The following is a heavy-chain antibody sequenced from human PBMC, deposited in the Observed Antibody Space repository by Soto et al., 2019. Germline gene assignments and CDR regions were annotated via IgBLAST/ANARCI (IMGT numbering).Heavy chain of an antibody. Sequence: SETLSLTCTVSGGSISSYYWSWIRQPPGKGLEWIGYIYYSGSTNYNPSLKSRVTISVDTSKNQFSLKLSSVTAADTAVYYCARGYSSGYYHAGWLDPWGQGTLVTVSS. CDR3: ARGYSSGYYHAGWLDP. J-gene: IGHJ5*02. D-gene: IGHD3-22*01. CDR2: IYYSGST. V-gene: IGHV4-59*01. CDR1: GGSISSYY.